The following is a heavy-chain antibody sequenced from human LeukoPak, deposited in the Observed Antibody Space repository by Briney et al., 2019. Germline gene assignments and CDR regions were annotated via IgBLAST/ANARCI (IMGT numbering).Heavy chain of an antibody. CDR2: ISGSGGST. V-gene: IGHV3-23*01. CDR3: AKDLGNPLYYFDC. CDR1: GFTFSSYA. D-gene: IGHD7-27*01. J-gene: IGHJ4*02. Sequence: SGGSLRLSCAASGFTFSSYAMSWVRQAPGKGLEWVSAISGSGGSTYYADSVKGRFTISRDNSRNTVYLQMNSLRVEDTAIYYCAKDLGNPLYYFDCWGQGTLVTVSS.